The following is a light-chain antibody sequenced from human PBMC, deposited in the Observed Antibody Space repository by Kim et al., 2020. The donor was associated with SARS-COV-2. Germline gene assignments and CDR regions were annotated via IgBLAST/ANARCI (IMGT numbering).Light chain of an antibody. V-gene: IGKV1-27*01. Sequence: ASVRDGVTISCRASQGISNYLAWYQQKPGQAPKLLIYAASALQFGVSSRFNGSGSGTDFTLTISDLQPEDVATYYCQKYNTAPWTFGHGTKVDIK. J-gene: IGKJ1*01. CDR1: QGISNY. CDR3: QKYNTAPWT. CDR2: AAS.